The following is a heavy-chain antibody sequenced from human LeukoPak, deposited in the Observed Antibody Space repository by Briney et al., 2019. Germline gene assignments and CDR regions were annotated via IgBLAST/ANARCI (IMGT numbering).Heavy chain of an antibody. CDR2: ISAYNGNT. J-gene: IGHJ6*02. CDR1: GYTFTSYG. Sequence: ASVKVSCKASGYTFTSYGISWVRQAPGQGLEWMGWISAYNGNTNYAQKLQGRVTMTTDTSTSTAYMELGSLGSDDTAVYYCAREYYYDSSGSDYGMDVWGQGTTVTVSS. V-gene: IGHV1-18*01. D-gene: IGHD3-22*01. CDR3: AREYYYDSSGSDYGMDV.